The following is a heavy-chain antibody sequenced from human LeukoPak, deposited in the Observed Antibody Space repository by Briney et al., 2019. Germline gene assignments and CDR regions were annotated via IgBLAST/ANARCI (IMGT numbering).Heavy chain of an antibody. CDR2: IYYSVRT. CDR1: GDSPTSYN. Sequence: PPETLSLTCTLSGDSPTSYNSSSIPQTPQEGLGRSGYIYYSVRTKNNPPLKSRVSISVDTSKNQFSLKLSSVTAADTAVYYCASGITMVRGVIANFDYWGQGTLVTVSS. J-gene: IGHJ4*02. V-gene: IGHV4-59*01. D-gene: IGHD3-10*01. CDR3: ASGITMVRGVIANFDY.